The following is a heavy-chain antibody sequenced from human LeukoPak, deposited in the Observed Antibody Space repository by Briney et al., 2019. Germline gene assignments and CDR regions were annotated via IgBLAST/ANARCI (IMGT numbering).Heavy chain of an antibody. CDR1: GFTFSDYG. D-gene: IGHD1-26*01. Sequence: GGSLRLSCAASGFTFSDYGIHWVRQAPGKGLEWVAVIWYDGTNKYYGDSVKGRFTISRDNSKNTLYLQMNSLRAEDTAVYYCAKDRGSYSTTADSWGQGTLVTVSS. J-gene: IGHJ5*01. CDR2: IWYDGTNK. V-gene: IGHV3-33*06. CDR3: AKDRGSYSTTADS.